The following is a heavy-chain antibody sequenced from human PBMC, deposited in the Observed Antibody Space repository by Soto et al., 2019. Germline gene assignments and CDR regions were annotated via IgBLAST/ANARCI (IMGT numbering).Heavy chain of an antibody. V-gene: IGHV4-59*08. CDR1: GWSISSYY. Sequence: PAGTLSLTCTASGWSISSYYRSWVRQAPGKGLEWIGYIYYSGSTNYNPSLKSRVTISVDTSKNQFSLKLSSVTAADTAVYYCARGKTYCSSTSCSLDAFDIWGQGTMVTV. D-gene: IGHD2-2*01. J-gene: IGHJ3*02. CDR2: IYYSGST. CDR3: ARGKTYCSSTSCSLDAFDI.